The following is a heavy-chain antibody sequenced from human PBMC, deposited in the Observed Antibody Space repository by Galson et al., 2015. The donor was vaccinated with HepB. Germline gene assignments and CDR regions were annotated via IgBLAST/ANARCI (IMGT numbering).Heavy chain of an antibody. V-gene: IGHV1-18*01. CDR1: GYTFTSYG. CDR2: ISAYNGNT. D-gene: IGHD5-12*01. J-gene: IGHJ3*02. CDR3: ASAPPTVATNGGVAFDI. Sequence: SAKVPCKASGYTFTSYGLKWVRQSPGQGLEWMGWISAYNGNTNYAQKFQGRVTMTTDTSTSTAYMELRSLKSDDTAVYYCASAPPTVATNGGVAFDIWGQGTMVTVSS.